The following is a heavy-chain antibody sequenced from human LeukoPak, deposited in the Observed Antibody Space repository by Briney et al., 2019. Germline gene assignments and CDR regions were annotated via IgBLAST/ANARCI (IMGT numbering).Heavy chain of an antibody. V-gene: IGHV4-39*01. J-gene: IGHJ3*02. CDR2: IYHSGST. Sequence: SETLSLTCTVSGGSISSTSYYWDWIRQPPGKGLEWIGSIYHSGSTYYNPSLKSRVTISVDTSKNQFSLKLSSVTAADTAVYYCARHTVDPFTMIVAVDAFDIWGQGTMVTVSS. CDR1: GGSISSTSYY. D-gene: IGHD3-22*01. CDR3: ARHTVDPFTMIVAVDAFDI.